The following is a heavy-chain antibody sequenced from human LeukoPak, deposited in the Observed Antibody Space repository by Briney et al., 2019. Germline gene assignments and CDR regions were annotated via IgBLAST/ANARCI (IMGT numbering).Heavy chain of an antibody. V-gene: IGHV3-20*04. Sequence: GGSLRLSCAASGFTFGDYTMNWVRQAPGKGLEWVSVMNWNGGSTGYADSVKGRFTISRDNAKNSLYLQMNSLRAEDTAVYYCAIVAVEATIDYWGQGALVSVSS. CDR2: MNWNGGST. D-gene: IGHD1-26*01. J-gene: IGHJ4*02. CDR1: GFTFGDYT. CDR3: AIVAVEATIDY.